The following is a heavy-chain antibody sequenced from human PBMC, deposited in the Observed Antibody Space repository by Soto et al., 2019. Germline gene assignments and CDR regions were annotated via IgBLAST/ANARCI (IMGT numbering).Heavy chain of an antibody. CDR2: IYYSGST. CDR3: ARDRWYCSGGSCYPLAFDF. D-gene: IGHD2-15*01. CDR1: GGSISSGGYY. J-gene: IGHJ3*01. Sequence: SETLSLTCTVSGGSISSGGYYWSWIRQHPGKGLEWIGYIYYSGSTYYNPSLKSRVTISVDTSKNQFSLKLSSVTAADTAVYYCARDRWYCSGGSCYPLAFDFWGQGTMVTVSS. V-gene: IGHV4-31*03.